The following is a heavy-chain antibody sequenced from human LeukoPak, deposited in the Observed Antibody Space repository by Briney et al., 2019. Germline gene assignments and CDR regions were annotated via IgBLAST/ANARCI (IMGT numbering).Heavy chain of an antibody. CDR3: AKDVKEWELQGDYFDY. V-gene: IGHV3-23*01. Sequence: GGSLRLSCAASGFTFSSYAMSWVRQAPGKRLEWVSAISGSGGSTYYADSVKGRFTISRDNSKNTLYLQMNSLRAEDTAVYYCAKDVKEWELQGDYFDYWGQGTLVTVSS. D-gene: IGHD1-26*01. CDR1: GFTFSSYA. CDR2: ISGSGGST. J-gene: IGHJ4*02.